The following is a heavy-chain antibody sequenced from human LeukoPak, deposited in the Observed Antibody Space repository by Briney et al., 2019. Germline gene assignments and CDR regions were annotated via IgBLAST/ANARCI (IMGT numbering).Heavy chain of an antibody. CDR1: GFTFSNYA. V-gene: IGHV3-30*16. Sequence: PGKSLRLSCAASGFTFSNYAMHYVPHAPGKGLEWVAVISDDGRNKNDADSVKGRFTISRDSSNNTLYLQMNSLRAEDTGVYFCAKDRETTASGTFDFRGQGTLVTVSS. CDR3: AKDRETTASGTFDF. CDR2: ISDDGRNK. D-gene: IGHD6-13*01. J-gene: IGHJ4*02.